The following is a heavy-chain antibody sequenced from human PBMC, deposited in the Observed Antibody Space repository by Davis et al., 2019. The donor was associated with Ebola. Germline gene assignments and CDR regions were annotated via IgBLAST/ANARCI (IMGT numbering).Heavy chain of an antibody. J-gene: IGHJ6*02. CDR1: GGSVSSGSYY. Sequence: SETLSLTCTVSGGSVSSGSYYWSWIRQPPGKGLEWIGEINHSGSTNYNPSLKSRVTISVDTSKNQFSLKLSSVTAADTAVYYCARGAIFGVVRYYYYGMDVWGQGTTVTVSS. V-gene: IGHV4-39*07. D-gene: IGHD3-3*01. CDR3: ARGAIFGVVRYYYYGMDV. CDR2: INHSGST.